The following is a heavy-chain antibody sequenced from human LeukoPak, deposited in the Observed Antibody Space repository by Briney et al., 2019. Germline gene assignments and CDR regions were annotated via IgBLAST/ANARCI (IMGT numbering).Heavy chain of an antibody. CDR3: ARDPRGYSSYYFDY. J-gene: IGHJ4*02. CDR2: IKQDGSEK. D-gene: IGHD5-18*01. CDR1: GFTFSSYW. V-gene: IGHV3-7*05. Sequence: HPGRSLRLSCAVSGFTFSSYWMSWVRQAPGKGLEWVANIKQDGSEKYYVDSVKGRFTISRDNAKNSLYLQMNSLRAEDTAVYYCARDPRGYSSYYFDYWGQGTLVTVSS.